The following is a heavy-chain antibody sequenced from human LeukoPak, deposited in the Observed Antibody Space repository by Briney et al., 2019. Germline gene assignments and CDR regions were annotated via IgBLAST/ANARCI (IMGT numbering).Heavy chain of an antibody. V-gene: IGHV1-24*01. Sequence: ASVKVSCKVSGYTLTELSMHWVRQAPGEGLEWMGGFDPEDGETIYAQKFQGRVTMTEDTSTDTAYMELSSLRSEDTAVYYCATGGSDRWLIDFDYWGQGTLVTVSS. CDR2: FDPEDGET. CDR1: GYTLTELS. CDR3: ATGGSDRWLIDFDY. J-gene: IGHJ4*02. D-gene: IGHD6-19*01.